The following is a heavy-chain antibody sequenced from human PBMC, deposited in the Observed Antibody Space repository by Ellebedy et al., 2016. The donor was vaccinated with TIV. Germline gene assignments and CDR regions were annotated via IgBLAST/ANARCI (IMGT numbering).Heavy chain of an antibody. Sequence: GESLKISCAASGFTFSEYDMDWVRQAPGKGLEWVGRAQNKGNNYNTKYAASVKGRFTISRDDSRNSMYLQMNSLRTEDTAVYFWAREYWGSYEFWGQGTLVTVSS. CDR3: AREYWGSYEF. CDR2: AQNKGNNYNT. D-gene: IGHD3-16*01. CDR1: GFTFSEYD. J-gene: IGHJ4*02. V-gene: IGHV3-72*01.